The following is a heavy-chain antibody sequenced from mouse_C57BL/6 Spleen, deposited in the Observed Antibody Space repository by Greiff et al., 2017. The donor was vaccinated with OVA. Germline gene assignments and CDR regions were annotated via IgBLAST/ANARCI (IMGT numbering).Heavy chain of an antibody. CDR3: ARRGIYDYDGDWYFDV. D-gene: IGHD2-4*01. CDR1: GYTFTSYG. J-gene: IGHJ1*03. Sequence: VQLQQSGAELARPGASVKLSCKASGYTFTSYGISWVKQRTGQGLEWIGEIYPRSGNTYYNEKFKGKATLTADKSSSTAYMELRSLTSEDSAVYVCARRGIYDYDGDWYFDVWGTGTTVTVSS. CDR2: IYPRSGNT. V-gene: IGHV1-81*01.